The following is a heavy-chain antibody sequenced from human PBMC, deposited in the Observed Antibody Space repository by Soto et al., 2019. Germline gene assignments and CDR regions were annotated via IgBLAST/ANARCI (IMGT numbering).Heavy chain of an antibody. V-gene: IGHV1-69*13. J-gene: IGHJ6*02. CDR1: GCTFSSYA. D-gene: IGHD3-10*01. Sequence: ASVKVSCKASGCTFSSYAISWVRQAPGQGLEWMGGIIPIFGTANYAQKFQGRVTITADESTSTAYMELSSLRSEDTAVYYCARDDSGSATRSYYGMEVWGQGTTVTVSS. CDR2: IIPIFGTA. CDR3: ARDDSGSATRSYYGMEV.